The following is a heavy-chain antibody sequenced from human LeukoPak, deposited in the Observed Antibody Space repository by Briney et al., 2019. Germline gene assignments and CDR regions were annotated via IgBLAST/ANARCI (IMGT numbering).Heavy chain of an antibody. V-gene: IGHV3-21*01. CDR3: AREDLVAYCGGDCYSEFDY. Sequence: PGGSLRLCCAASGFTFRSYSMHWVRQAPGKGLEWVSSISSSSSDIYYADSVMGRFTISRDNAENSLYLSMNSLRVEDTAVYYCAREDLVAYCGGDCYSEFDYWGQGTRVTVSS. CDR2: ISSSSSDI. CDR1: GFTFRSYS. J-gene: IGHJ4*02. D-gene: IGHD2-21*02.